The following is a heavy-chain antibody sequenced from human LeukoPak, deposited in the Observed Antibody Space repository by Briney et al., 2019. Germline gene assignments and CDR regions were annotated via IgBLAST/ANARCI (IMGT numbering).Heavy chain of an antibody. Sequence: SESLSHTRALYVGSSTVYYWSWIRPPPGAGRGWVGEFYHRVNTNYNPSLKSRATIPVDTSKKQFSLKLSSVTVTDAAVYYCAKGRAYSPWGQETLVTVSS. CDR2: FYHRVNT. J-gene: IGHJ5*02. CDR1: VGSSTVYY. D-gene: IGHD1-26*01. V-gene: IGHV4-34*01. CDR3: AKGRAYSP.